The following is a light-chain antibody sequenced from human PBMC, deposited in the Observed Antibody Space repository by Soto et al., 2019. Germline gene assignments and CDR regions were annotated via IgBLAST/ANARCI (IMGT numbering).Light chain of an antibody. CDR2: GAS. V-gene: IGKV3-20*01. CDR1: QTINRSF. J-gene: IGKJ1*01. CDR3: QQYGNVPRT. Sequence: EIVLTQSPGTLSLSPGERATLSCRASQTINRSFLAWYQHKPGQAPRPLIYGASSRATGIPDRFSGSGSGTDFILSISRLEPEDFAVYYCQQYGNVPRTFGQGTKVEIK.